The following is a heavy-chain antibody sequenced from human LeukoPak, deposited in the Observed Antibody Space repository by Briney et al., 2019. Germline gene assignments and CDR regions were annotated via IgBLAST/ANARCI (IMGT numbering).Heavy chain of an antibody. CDR2: LSAYNGNT. Sequence: ASVKVSCKASGYTFTSYGISWVRQAPGQGHGRMGWLSAYNGNTNYAQKLQGRVTMTTDTPTSTAYMELRSLRSDDTAVYYCARADSSGAFDIWGQGTMVTVSS. V-gene: IGHV1-18*01. CDR3: ARADSSGAFDI. D-gene: IGHD3-22*01. CDR1: GYTFTSYG. J-gene: IGHJ3*02.